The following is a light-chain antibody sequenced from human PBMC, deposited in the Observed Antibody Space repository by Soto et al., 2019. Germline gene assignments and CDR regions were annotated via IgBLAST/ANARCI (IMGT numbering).Light chain of an antibody. J-gene: IGKJ1*01. CDR3: QQYYSTPTWT. CDR2: WAS. CDR1: QSILSSSNNKNY. V-gene: IGKV4-1*01. Sequence: SPSTVSLTVSLSESATINCKSSQSILSSSNNKNYLAWYQQKPGQPPKLLIYWASTRESGVPDRFSGSGSGTDFTLTISSLQAGDVAVYYCQQYYSTPTWTFGQGTKVAIK.